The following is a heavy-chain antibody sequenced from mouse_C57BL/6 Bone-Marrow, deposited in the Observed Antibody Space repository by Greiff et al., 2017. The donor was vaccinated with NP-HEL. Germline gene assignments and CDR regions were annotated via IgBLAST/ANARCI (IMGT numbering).Heavy chain of an antibody. V-gene: IGHV1-54*01. D-gene: IGHD1-1*01. CDR1: GYAFTNYL. Sequence: VQLQQSGAELVRPGTSVKVSCKASGYAFTNYLIEWVKQRPGQGLEWIGVINPGSGGTNYNEKFKGKATLTADKSSSTAYMQLSSLTSEDSAVYFCARILAYYGSSYDYAMDYWGQGTSVTVSS. CDR3: ARILAYYGSSYDYAMDY. CDR2: INPGSGGT. J-gene: IGHJ4*01.